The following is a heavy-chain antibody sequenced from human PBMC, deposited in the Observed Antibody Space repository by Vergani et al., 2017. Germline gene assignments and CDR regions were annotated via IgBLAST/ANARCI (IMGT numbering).Heavy chain of an antibody. CDR1: GFTFSSYS. Sequence: EVQLVESGGGLVKRGGSLRLSCAASGFTFSSYSMNWVRQAPGKGLEWVSSISSSSSYIHYSDSLKGRFTISRDNAKSSLYLQMNSLRAEDTGVYYCARVRYYLGSGSYPYFYYYGLDVWGQGTAVTVSS. J-gene: IGHJ6*02. V-gene: IGHV3-21*01. D-gene: IGHD3-10*01. CDR2: ISSSSSYI. CDR3: ARVRYYLGSGSYPYFYYYGLDV.